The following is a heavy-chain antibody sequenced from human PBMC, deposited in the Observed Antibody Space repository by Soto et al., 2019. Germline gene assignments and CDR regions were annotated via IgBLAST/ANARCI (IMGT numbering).Heavy chain of an antibody. V-gene: IGHV3-30*18. Sequence: GGSLRLSWAASGFTFSSYGMHWVRQAPGKGLEWVAVISYDGSNKYYADSVKGRFTISRDNSKNTLYLQMNSLRAEDTAVYYCAKDTDFWSDAYYFDYWGQGTLVTVSS. CDR1: GFTFSSYG. D-gene: IGHD3-3*01. CDR3: AKDTDFWSDAYYFDY. J-gene: IGHJ4*02. CDR2: ISYDGSNK.